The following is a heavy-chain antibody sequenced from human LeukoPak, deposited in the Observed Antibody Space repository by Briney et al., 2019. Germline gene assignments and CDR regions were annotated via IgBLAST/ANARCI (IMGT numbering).Heavy chain of an antibody. Sequence: GGSLRLSCAASGFTFSSYAMSWVRQAPGKGLEWVSAISGSGGSTYYADSVKGRFTISRDNSKNTLYLQMNSLRAEDTAIYYCATPLHYDILTYFDYWGQGTLVTVSS. CDR1: GFTFSSYA. CDR3: ATPLHYDILTYFDY. V-gene: IGHV3-23*01. D-gene: IGHD3-9*01. J-gene: IGHJ4*02. CDR2: ISGSGGST.